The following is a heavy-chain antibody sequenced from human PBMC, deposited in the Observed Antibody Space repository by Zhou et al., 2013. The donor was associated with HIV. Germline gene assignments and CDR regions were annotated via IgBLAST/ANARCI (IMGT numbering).Heavy chain of an antibody. CDR2: INPSGGST. D-gene: IGHD3-3*01. V-gene: IGHV1-46*01. J-gene: IGHJ3*02. Sequence: QVQLVQSGAEVKKPGASVKVSCKASGYTFTRFSMHWVRQAPGQGLEWMGIINPSGGSTTYAQKFQGRVTMTRDTSTSTVYMELSSLRSEDTAVHYCARGSYDENQAFDIWGQGTMVTVSS. CDR1: GYTFTRFS. CDR3: ARGSYDENQAFDI.